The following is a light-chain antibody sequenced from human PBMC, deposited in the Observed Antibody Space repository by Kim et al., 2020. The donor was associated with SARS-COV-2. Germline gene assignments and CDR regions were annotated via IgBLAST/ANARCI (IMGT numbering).Light chain of an antibody. CDR3: QQHAHAPLA. J-gene: IGKJ4*01. Sequence: CPWESATRSCRASQSVGNNYVAWYQHKPAQTPTLRIYNASRRVTGIPDMFSRSGSGTDFTLTVSGLEPEDFAVYYCQQHAHAPLAFGGGTKVDIK. CDR2: NAS. V-gene: IGKV3-20*01. CDR1: QSVGNNY.